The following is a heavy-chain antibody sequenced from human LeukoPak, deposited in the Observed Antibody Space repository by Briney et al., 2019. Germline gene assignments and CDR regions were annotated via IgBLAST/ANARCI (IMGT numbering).Heavy chain of an antibody. D-gene: IGHD1-26*01. CDR1: GFTFSSYG. J-gene: IGHJ4*02. Sequence: GGSLRLSCAASGFTFSSYGMHWVRQAPGKGLEWVAVIWYDGSNKYYADSVKGRFTISRDNSKNTLYLQMNSLRAEDTAVYYCARGGGSYSFYYWGQGTLVTVPS. V-gene: IGHV3-33*01. CDR2: IWYDGSNK. CDR3: ARGGGSYSFYY.